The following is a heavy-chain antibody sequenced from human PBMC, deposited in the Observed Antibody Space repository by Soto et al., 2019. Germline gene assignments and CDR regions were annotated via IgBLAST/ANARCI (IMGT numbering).Heavy chain of an antibody. CDR2: ISYDGSNI. CDR1: GFTFSSYA. CDR3: AGALGGCSGGSCYSDYFDY. D-gene: IGHD2-15*01. Sequence: QVQLVESGGGVVQPGRSLRLSCAASGFTFSSYAMHWVRQAPGKGLEWVAVISYDGSNIYYADSVKGRFTISRDNSKNTLYLQMNSLRAEDTAVYYCAGALGGCSGGSCYSDYFDYWGQGTLVTVSS. J-gene: IGHJ4*02. V-gene: IGHV3-30-3*01.